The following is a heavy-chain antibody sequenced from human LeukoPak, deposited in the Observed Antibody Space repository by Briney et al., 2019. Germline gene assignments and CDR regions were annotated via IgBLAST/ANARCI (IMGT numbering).Heavy chain of an antibody. J-gene: IGHJ4*02. Sequence: GASVKVSCKASGYTFTSYYMHWVRQAPGQGLEWMGIINPSGGSTSYAQKFQGRVTMTRGTSTSTVYMELSSLRSEDTAVYYCARDFPPTRVWYRPDSSGWYEATNYFDYWGQGTLVTVSS. CDR1: GYTFTSYY. CDR2: INPSGGST. D-gene: IGHD6-19*01. V-gene: IGHV1-46*01. CDR3: ARDFPPTRVWYRPDSSGWYEATNYFDY.